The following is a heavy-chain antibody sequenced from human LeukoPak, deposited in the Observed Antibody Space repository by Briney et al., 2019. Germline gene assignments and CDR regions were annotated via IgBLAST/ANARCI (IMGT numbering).Heavy chain of an antibody. V-gene: IGHV1-2*02. CDR2: INPNSGGT. CDR3: ARSNCGGYCYDSFDI. J-gene: IGHJ3*02. D-gene: IGHD2-21*02. CDR1: GYTFTGYH. Sequence: ASVKVSCKASGYTFTGYHMHWVRQAPGQGLEWMGWINPNSGGTNYAQNFQGRVTVTRDTSISTAYMELSRLISNDTAVYYCARSNCGGYCYDSFDIWGQGTMVNVSS.